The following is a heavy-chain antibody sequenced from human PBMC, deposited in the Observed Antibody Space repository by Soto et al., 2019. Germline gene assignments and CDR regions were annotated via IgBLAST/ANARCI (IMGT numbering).Heavy chain of an antibody. D-gene: IGHD3-9*01. CDR3: ARGRYFDWLLSNWFDP. Sequence: GASLKVSCKASGYAFTSYDINWVRQATGQGLEWMGWMNPNSGNTGYAQKFQGRVTMTRNTSISTAYMELSSLRSEDTAVYYCARGRYFDWLLSNWFDPWGQGTLVNVSS. V-gene: IGHV1-8*01. CDR2: MNPNSGNT. J-gene: IGHJ5*02. CDR1: GYAFTSYD.